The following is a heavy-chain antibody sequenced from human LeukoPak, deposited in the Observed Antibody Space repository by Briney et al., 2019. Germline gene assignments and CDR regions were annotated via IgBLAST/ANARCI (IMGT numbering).Heavy chain of an antibody. CDR1: GGSISSGASD. V-gene: IGHV4-31*03. CDR3: ARAARQGFTMIVVPFFYFDL. CDR2: INHSGST. D-gene: IGHD3-22*01. Sequence: SETLSLTCTVSGGSISSGASDWGWIRQHPKRGLEWVGYINHSGSTYYNPSLGSRVTMSVDTSKNQYSLKLSSVTAADSAVYYCARAARQGFTMIVVPFFYFDLWGRGTLVTVSS. J-gene: IGHJ2*01.